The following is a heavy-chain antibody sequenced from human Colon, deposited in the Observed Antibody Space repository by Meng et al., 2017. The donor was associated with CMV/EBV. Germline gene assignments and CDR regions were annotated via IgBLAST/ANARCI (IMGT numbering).Heavy chain of an antibody. V-gene: IGHV3-21*01. CDR1: GFTFSGYS. CDR3: ARGAVGFYGIDV. J-gene: IGHJ6*02. D-gene: IGHD6-19*01. Sequence: GGSLRLPCKVSGFTFSGYSMNWVRQAPGKGLEWVSSISSTSTYIWYADSMKGRFTISRDNAKNSLYLQMNGLRVEDTAVYYCARGAVGFYGIDVWGQGTTVTVSS. CDR2: ISSTSTYI.